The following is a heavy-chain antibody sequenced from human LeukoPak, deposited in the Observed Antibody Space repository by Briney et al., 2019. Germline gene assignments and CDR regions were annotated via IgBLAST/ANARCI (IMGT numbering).Heavy chain of an antibody. CDR3: TTEPPRITMVRGVTRPMDV. D-gene: IGHD3-10*01. J-gene: IGHJ6*02. Sequence: PGGSLRLSCAASGFTFLNYWIHWVRQAPGKGLEWVGRIKSKTDGGTTDYAAPVKGRFTISRDDSKNTLYLQMNSLKTEDTAVYYCTTEPPRITMVRGVTRPMDVWGQGTTVTVSS. CDR2: IKSKTDGGTT. V-gene: IGHV3-15*01. CDR1: GFTFLNYW.